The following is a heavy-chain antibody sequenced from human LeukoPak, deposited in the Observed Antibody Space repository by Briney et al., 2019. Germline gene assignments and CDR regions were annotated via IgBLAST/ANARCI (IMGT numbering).Heavy chain of an antibody. CDR3: ERHDSYSNYFDY. CDR2: IYPGDSDT. V-gene: IGHV5-51*01. J-gene: IGHJ4*02. CDR1: GYSFTSYW. D-gene: IGHD4-11*01. Sequence: GESLKISCKGSGYSFTSYWIGWVRPMPGKGLEWMGIIYPGDSDTRYSTPFQGQVTISADKSISTAYLQWSSLKASDTAMYYCERHDSYSNYFDYWGQGALVTVSS.